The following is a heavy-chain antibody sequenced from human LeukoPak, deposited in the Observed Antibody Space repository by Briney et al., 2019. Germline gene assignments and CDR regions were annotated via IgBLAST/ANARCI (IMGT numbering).Heavy chain of an antibody. V-gene: IGHV3-30*04. J-gene: IGHJ3*02. Sequence: GGSLRLSCAASGFTFSSYAMHWVRQAPGKGLEWVAVISYDGSNKYYADSVKGRFTISRDNSKNTLYLQMNSLRAEDTAVYYCARTLGAVVTATDDAFDIWGQGTMVTVSS. CDR2: ISYDGSNK. CDR1: GFTFSSYA. D-gene: IGHD2-21*02. CDR3: ARTLGAVVTATDDAFDI.